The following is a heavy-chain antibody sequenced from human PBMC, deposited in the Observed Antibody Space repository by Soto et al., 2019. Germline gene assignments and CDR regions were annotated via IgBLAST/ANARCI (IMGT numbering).Heavy chain of an antibody. Sequence: PGGSLRLSCAASGFTFSSYGMHWVRQAPGKGLEWVAVISYDGSNKYYADSVKGRFTISRDNSKNTLYLQMNSLRAEDTAVYYCAKSAFGIAVAGNIYDYYGMDVWGQGTRVTV. CDR3: AKSAFGIAVAGNIYDYYGMDV. J-gene: IGHJ6*02. V-gene: IGHV3-30*18. CDR2: ISYDGSNK. CDR1: GFTFSSYG. D-gene: IGHD6-19*01.